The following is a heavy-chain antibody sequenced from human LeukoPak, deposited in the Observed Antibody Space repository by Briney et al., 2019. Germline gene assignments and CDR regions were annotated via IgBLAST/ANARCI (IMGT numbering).Heavy chain of an antibody. CDR3: ARQGSPSITIFGVVIIPHWYFDL. V-gene: IGHV4-39*01. J-gene: IGHJ2*01. CDR2: IYYSGST. Sequence: SETLSLTCTVSGGSISSSSYYWGWIRQPPGQGLEWIGSIYYSGSTYYNPSLKSRVTISVDTSKNQFSLKLSSVTAADTAVYYCARQGSPSITIFGVVIIPHWYFDLWGRGTLVTVSS. D-gene: IGHD3-3*01. CDR1: GGSISSSSYY.